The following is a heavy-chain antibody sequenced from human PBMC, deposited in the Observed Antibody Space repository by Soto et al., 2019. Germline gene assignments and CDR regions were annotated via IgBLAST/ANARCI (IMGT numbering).Heavy chain of an antibody. J-gene: IGHJ4*02. Sequence: GGSLRLSCAASGFTFSDYYMSWIRQAPGKGLEWVSYISSSSSHANYADSVKGRFTISRDNAKNSLHLQMNSLRAEDTAVYYCARTAWEDINYYFDYWGQGILVTVSS. CDR1: GFTFSDYY. CDR3: ARTAWEDINYYFDY. CDR2: ISSSSSHA. D-gene: IGHD1-26*01. V-gene: IGHV3-11*06.